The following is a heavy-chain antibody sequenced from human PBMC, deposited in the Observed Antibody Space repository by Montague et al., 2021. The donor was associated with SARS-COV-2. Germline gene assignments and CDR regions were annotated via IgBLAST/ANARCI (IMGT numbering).Heavy chain of an antibody. D-gene: IGHD3-10*01. CDR2: TYYRSRWFN. J-gene: IGHJ6*03. Sequence: CAISGDSVSSNSAAWNWIRRSPSRGLEWLGRTYYRSRWFNDYAASIGSRITINPDTSKNQFSLQLNSVTPEDTAVYYCVRATEWGGYYYYYYMDVWGKGTTVTVSS. CDR1: GDSVSSNSAA. V-gene: IGHV6-1*01. CDR3: VRATEWGGYYYYYYMDV.